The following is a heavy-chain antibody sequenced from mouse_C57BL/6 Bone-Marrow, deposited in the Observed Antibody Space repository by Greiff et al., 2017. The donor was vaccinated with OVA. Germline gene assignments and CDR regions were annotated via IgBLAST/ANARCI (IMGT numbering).Heavy chain of an antibody. V-gene: IGHV1-63*01. J-gene: IGHJ2*01. CDR2: IYPGGGYT. Sequence: VKLQESGAELVRPGTSVKMSCKASGYTFTNYWIGWAKQRPGHGLEWIGDIYPGGGYTNYNEKFKGKATLTADKSSSTAYMQFSSLTSEDSAIYYCARWDYYGSSYVGYFDYWGQGTTLTVSS. CDR3: ARWDYYGSSYVGYFDY. D-gene: IGHD1-1*01. CDR1: GYTFTNYW.